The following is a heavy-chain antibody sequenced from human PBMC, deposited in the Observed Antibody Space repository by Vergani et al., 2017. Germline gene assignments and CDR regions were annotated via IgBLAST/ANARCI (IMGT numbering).Heavy chain of an antibody. J-gene: IGHJ6*03. CDR1: GFTFSSYS. D-gene: IGHD6-6*01. CDR2: ISSSSSYI. CDR3: ARGRSSSSLGHYYYYMDV. V-gene: IGHV3-21*01. Sequence: EVQLVESGGGLVKRGGSLRLSCAASGFTFSSYSMNWVRQAPGKGLEWVSSISSSSSYIHYSDSLKGRFTISRDNAKSSLYLQMNSLRAEDTGVYYCARGRSSSSLGHYYYYMDVWGKGTTVTVSS.